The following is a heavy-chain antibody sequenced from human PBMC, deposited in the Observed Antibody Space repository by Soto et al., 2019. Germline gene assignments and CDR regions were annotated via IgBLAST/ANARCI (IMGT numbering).Heavy chain of an antibody. CDR1: GFTFSSYA. J-gene: IGHJ6*02. CDR2: ISGSGGST. Sequence: PGGSLRLSCAASGFTFSSYAMSWVRQAPGKGLEWVSAISGSGGSTYYADSVKGRFTISRDNSKNTLYLQMNSLRAEDTAVYYCAKSTTVTTNCCYYGMDVWGQGTTVTVSS. V-gene: IGHV3-23*01. D-gene: IGHD4-17*01. CDR3: AKSTTVTTNCCYYGMDV.